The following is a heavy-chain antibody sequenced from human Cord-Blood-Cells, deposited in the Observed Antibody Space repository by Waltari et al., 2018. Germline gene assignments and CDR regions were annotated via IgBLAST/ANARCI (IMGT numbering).Heavy chain of an antibody. CDR3: ASSSRGIVVVPAASGDAFDI. CDR1: GYTFTSYA. D-gene: IGHD2-2*01. J-gene: IGHJ3*02. CDR2: INTTTGNP. V-gene: IGHV7-4-1*02. Sequence: QVQLVQSGSELKKPGASVKVSCKASGYTFTSYAMNWSRQTPEQGIEWMGWINTTTGNPTYAQGFTGRFVFSLDTSVSTAYLQISSLKAEDTAVYYCASSSRGIVVVPAASGDAFDIWGQGTMVTVSS.